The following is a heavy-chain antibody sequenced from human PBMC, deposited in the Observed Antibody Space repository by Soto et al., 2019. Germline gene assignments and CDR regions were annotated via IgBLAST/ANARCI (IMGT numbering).Heavy chain of an antibody. CDR1: GFTFSSYG. J-gene: IGHJ4*02. V-gene: IGHV3-30*18. Sequence: QVPLVESGGGVVQPGRSLRLSCAASGFTFSSYGMHWVRQAPGKGLEWVAVISYDGSNKYYADSVKGRFTISRDNSKNTLYLQMNSLRAEDTAVYYCAKDAIWYSGSYYVDYWGQGTLVTVSS. D-gene: IGHD1-26*01. CDR3: AKDAIWYSGSYYVDY. CDR2: ISYDGSNK.